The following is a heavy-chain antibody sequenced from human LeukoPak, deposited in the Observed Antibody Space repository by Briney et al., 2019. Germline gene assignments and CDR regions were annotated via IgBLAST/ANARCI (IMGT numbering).Heavy chain of an antibody. CDR1: GGSISIYY. CDR2: IYYSGST. D-gene: IGHD5-18*01. J-gene: IGHJ4*02. V-gene: IGHV4-59*08. CDR3: ARHPSGYSYGHIDY. Sequence: PSETLSLTCTVSGGSISIYYWSWIRQPPGEGLEWVGYIYYSGSTNYIPSLKSRVTISVDTSKNQFSLKLSSVTAADTAVYYCARHPSGYSYGHIDYWGQGTLVTVSS.